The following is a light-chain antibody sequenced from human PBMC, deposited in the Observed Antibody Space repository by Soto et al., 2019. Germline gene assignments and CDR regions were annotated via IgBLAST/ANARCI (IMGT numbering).Light chain of an antibody. CDR1: SSNIGAGYN. CDR3: QSYDSSLSGSI. V-gene: IGLV1-40*01. J-gene: IGLJ2*01. CDR2: GNS. Sequence: QSVLTQPPSVSGAPGQRVTISCTGSSSNIGAGYNVHWYQQLPGTAPKLLIYGNSNRASGVPDRFSGSKSGTSASLAIAGLQAEDEVDYYCQSYDSSLSGSIFGGGTKVTVL.